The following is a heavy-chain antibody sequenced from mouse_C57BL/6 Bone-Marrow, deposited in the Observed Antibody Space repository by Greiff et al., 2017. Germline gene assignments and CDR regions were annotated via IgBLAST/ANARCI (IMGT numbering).Heavy chain of an antibody. D-gene: IGHD1-1*01. Sequence: QVTLKVSGPGLLQPSQTLSLSCSFSGFSLSTFGMGVGWIRQPSGQGLAWLVHTWWDDAKYYNPALKSLLTIAKDSSNNPVFLKIAHVDTADTATYYCARTLYYGTNYWYFDVWGTGTTVTVSS. CDR3: ARTLYYGTNYWYFDV. J-gene: IGHJ1*03. CDR2: TWWDDAK. CDR1: GFSLSTFGMG. V-gene: IGHV8-8*01.